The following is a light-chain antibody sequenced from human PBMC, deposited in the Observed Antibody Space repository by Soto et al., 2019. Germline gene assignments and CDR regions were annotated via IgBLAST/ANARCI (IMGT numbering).Light chain of an antibody. CDR1: NIGSKS. Sequence: SYELTQPPSVSVDPGQTARITCGGNNIGSKSVHWYQQKPGQPPVLVVYDDSDRPSAIPERFSGSNSGNTATLTISRVEAGDEADYYCQVWDSSSDHHWVFGGGTKVTVL. CDR2: DDS. CDR3: QVWDSSSDHHWV. V-gene: IGLV3-21*02. J-gene: IGLJ3*02.